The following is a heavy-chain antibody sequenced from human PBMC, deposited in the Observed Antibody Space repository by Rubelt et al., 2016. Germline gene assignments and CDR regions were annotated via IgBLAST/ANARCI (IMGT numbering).Heavy chain of an antibody. J-gene: IGHJ3*02. CDR3: AGLSPLAGTYPDAFDI. CDR2: INQSEDT. Sequence: QLQLQESGPGLVKPSETLSLTCTVPGGSISSSRYYWSWIRQPPGKGLEWIAEINQSEDTHYNPSLKSRVTISIDTSKKQFSLKMSSLTAADMAVYYCAGLSPLAGTYPDAFDIWGQGTMVTVSS. V-gene: IGHV4-39*07. CDR1: GGSISSSRYY. D-gene: IGHD1-1*01.